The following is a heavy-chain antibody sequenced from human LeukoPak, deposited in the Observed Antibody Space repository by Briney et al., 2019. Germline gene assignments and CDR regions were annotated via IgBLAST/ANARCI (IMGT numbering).Heavy chain of an antibody. D-gene: IGHD3-22*01. V-gene: IGHV1-2*02. CDR3: ARASYYYDSSGYPGYYFDY. Sequence: ASVKVSCTASGYTFTDYYMHWVRQAPGQRLEWIGLINPNSGCTNYAQKFQGRVTMTRDTSISTAYMELSRLRSDDTAVYYCARASYYYDSSGYPGYYFDYWGQGTLVTVSS. J-gene: IGHJ4*02. CDR1: GYTFTDYY. CDR2: INPNSGCT.